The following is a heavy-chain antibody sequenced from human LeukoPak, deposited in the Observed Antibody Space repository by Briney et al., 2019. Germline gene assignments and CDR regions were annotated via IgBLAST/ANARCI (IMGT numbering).Heavy chain of an antibody. CDR2: IYTSGST. CDR3: ARSHKTYYCDSSGYYHFDY. V-gene: IGHV4-4*07. D-gene: IGHD3-22*01. J-gene: IGHJ4*02. CDR1: GGSISSYY. Sequence: SETLSLTCTVSGGSISSYYWSWIRQPAGKGLEWIGRIYTSGSTNYNPSLKSRVTMSVDTSKNQFSLKLSSVTAADTAVYYCARSHKTYYCDSSGYYHFDYWGQGTLVTVSS.